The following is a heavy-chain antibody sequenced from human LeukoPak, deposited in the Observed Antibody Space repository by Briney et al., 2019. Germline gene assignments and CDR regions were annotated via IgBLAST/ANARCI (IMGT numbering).Heavy chain of an antibody. V-gene: IGHV1-46*02. J-gene: IGHJ6*03. Sequence: ASVKVSCKASGYTFNKYSISWVRQAPGQGLEWMGIINPSGGSTSYAQKFQGRVTMTRDMSTSTVYMELSSLRSEDTAVYYCARDSSGGYPHYYYYYMDVWGKGTTVTVSS. CDR2: INPSGGST. CDR3: ARDSSGGYPHYYYYYMDV. D-gene: IGHD1-26*01. CDR1: GYTFNKYS.